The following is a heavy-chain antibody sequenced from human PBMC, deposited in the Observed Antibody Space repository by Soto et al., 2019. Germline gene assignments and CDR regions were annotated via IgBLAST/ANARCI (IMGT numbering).Heavy chain of an antibody. CDR3: ARFYYDSSGYQYYFDY. CDR1: GGTFSSYA. J-gene: IGHJ4*02. D-gene: IGHD3-22*01. Sequence: SVKVSCKASGGTFSSYAISWVRQAPGQGLEWMGGIIPIFGTANYAQKFQGRVTITADESTSTAYMELSSLRSEDTAVYYCARFYYDSSGYQYYFDYWGQGTLVTVSS. CDR2: IIPIFGTA. V-gene: IGHV1-69*13.